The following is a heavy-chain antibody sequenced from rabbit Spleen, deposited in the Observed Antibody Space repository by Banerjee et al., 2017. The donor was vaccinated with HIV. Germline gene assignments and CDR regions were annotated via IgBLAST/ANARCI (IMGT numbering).Heavy chain of an antibody. D-gene: IGHD1-1*01. J-gene: IGHJ4*01. CDR2: IDAGSSGST. Sequence: QSLEESGGDLVKPGASLTLTCTASRFSFSSNYYICWVRQAPGKGLEWIACIDAGSSGSTYYASWAKGRFTISKTSSTTVTLQMTSLTAADTATYFCARDLDGVIGWNFGWWGQGTLVTVS. CDR3: ARDLDGVIGWNFGW. V-gene: IGHV1S40*01. CDR1: RFSFSSNYY.